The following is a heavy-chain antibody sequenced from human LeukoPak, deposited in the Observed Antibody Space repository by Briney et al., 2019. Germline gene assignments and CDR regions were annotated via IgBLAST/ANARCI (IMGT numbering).Heavy chain of an antibody. Sequence: PSQTLSLTCTVSGDSISSGGYYWSWIRQHPGKGLEWIGYIYYSGSTYYNPSLKSRVTISVDTSKNQFSLKLSSVTAADTAVYYCARGERAMIVVAPNWFDPWGQGTLVTVSS. D-gene: IGHD3-22*01. CDR1: GDSISSGGYY. J-gene: IGHJ5*02. CDR2: IYYSGST. CDR3: ARGERAMIVVAPNWFDP. V-gene: IGHV4-31*03.